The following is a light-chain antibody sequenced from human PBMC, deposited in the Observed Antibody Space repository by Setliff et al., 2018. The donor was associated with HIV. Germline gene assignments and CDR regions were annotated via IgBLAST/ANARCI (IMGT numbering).Light chain of an antibody. CDR1: SSDVGSYNL. Sequence: QSVLTQPASVSGSPGQSITISCTGTSSDVGSYNLVSWYQQHPGRAPKLMIYEVSKRPSGVSNRFSGSKSGNTASLTISGLQADDETDYYCCSYAGSAYGIFGGGTKVTVL. J-gene: IGLJ2*01. V-gene: IGLV2-23*02. CDR2: EVS. CDR3: CSYAGSAYGI.